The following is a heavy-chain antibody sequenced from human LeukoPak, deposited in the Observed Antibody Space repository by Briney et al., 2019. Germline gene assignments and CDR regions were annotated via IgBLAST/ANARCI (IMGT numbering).Heavy chain of an antibody. CDR2: ISAYNGNT. CDR3: ARSGWVAAAGEYYYYYMDV. V-gene: IGHV1-18*01. CDR1: GYTFTSYG. J-gene: IGHJ6*03. D-gene: IGHD6-13*01. Sequence: GASVKVSCKASGYTFTSYGISWVRQAPGQGLEWMGWISAYNGNTNYAQKLQGRVTMTTDTSTSTAYMELRSLRSDDTAVYYCARSGWVAAAGEYYYYYMDVWGKGTTVTVSS.